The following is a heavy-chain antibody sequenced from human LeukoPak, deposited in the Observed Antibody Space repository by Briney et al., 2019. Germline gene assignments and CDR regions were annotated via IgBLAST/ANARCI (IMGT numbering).Heavy chain of an antibody. CDR2: ITYDGYYK. J-gene: IGHJ4*02. D-gene: IGHD3-10*01. Sequence: PGGSLRLSCAVSGFTFSSYAMHWVRQAPGKGLEWVALITYDGYYKYYSDSVKGRFTISSDTSKNTLYLQMDSLRAEDTAVYYCARDLSPVVRASPMGYWGQGTPVTVSS. CDR1: GFTFSSYA. CDR3: ARDLSPVVRASPMGY. V-gene: IGHV3-30*04.